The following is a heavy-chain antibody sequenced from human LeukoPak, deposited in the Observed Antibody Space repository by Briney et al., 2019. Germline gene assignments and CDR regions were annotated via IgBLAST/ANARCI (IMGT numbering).Heavy chain of an antibody. Sequence: PGGSLRLSCAASGSTFSSYWMSWVRQAPGKGLEWVANIKEDGSEEYYVDSVKRRFTISRDNAKNALYLEMNSLRAEDTAVYYCAKNRESSSSHFDCWGQGTLVTVSS. D-gene: IGHD6-6*01. CDR2: IKEDGSEE. CDR1: GSTFSSYW. V-gene: IGHV3-7*01. J-gene: IGHJ4*02. CDR3: AKNRESSSSHFDC.